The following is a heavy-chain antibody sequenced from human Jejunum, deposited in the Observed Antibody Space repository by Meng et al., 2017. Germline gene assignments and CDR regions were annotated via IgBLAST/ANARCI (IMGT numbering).Heavy chain of an antibody. J-gene: IGHJ4*02. CDR1: GFTFDDYS. Sequence: GGSLRLSCAASGFTFDDYSMHWVRQTPGKGLEWVSGISWNSAAIGYADSVKGRFTISRDNTKNSLYLQMDSLTSEDMALYYCAKGGSGSYYHLDYWGQGTLVTVSS. D-gene: IGHD3-10*01. V-gene: IGHV3-9*03. CDR2: ISWNSAAI. CDR3: AKGGSGSYYHLDY.